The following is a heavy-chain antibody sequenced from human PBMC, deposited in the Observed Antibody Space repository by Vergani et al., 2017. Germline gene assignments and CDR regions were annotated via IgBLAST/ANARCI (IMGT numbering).Heavy chain of an antibody. Sequence: EVQLLESGGGLVQPGGSLRLSCAASGFSVSDNYMSWVRQAPGKGLEWVSSIKNTGDSTHYADSVKGRFTISRDNSKNTLYLQMNSLRVEDTAVYYCGRGSDNYNWGQGTLVTVSS. CDR1: GFSVSDNY. J-gene: IGHJ4*02. D-gene: IGHD5-24*01. CDR3: GRGSDNYN. CDR2: IKNTGDST. V-gene: IGHV3-23*01.